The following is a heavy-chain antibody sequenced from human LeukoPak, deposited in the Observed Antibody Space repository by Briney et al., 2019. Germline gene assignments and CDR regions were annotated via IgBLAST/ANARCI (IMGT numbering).Heavy chain of an antibody. D-gene: IGHD2-2*01. CDR3: ARDRTGCSSTSCYDWYFDL. CDR2: ISTAGDT. V-gene: IGHV3-13*01. CDR1: GFTFSSYD. Sequence: GGSLRLSCAASGFTFSSYDMHWVRQATGKGLEWVSAISTAGDTYYPGSVKGRFTISRENAKNSLYLQMNSLRAGDTAVYYCARDRTGCSSTSCYDWYFDLWGRGTLLTVSS. J-gene: IGHJ2*01.